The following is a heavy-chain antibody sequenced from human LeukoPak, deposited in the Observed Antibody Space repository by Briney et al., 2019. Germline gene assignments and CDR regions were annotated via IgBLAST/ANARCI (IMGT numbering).Heavy chain of an antibody. Sequence: GESLKISCKGSGYSFTSYWIGWVCQMPGKGLEWMGIIYPGDSDTRYSPSFQGQATISADKSISTAYLQWSSLKASDTAMYYCARRDCSSTSCYEVYFDYWGQGTLVTVSS. CDR2: IYPGDSDT. CDR3: ARRDCSSTSCYEVYFDY. D-gene: IGHD2-2*01. CDR1: GYSFTSYW. V-gene: IGHV5-51*01. J-gene: IGHJ4*02.